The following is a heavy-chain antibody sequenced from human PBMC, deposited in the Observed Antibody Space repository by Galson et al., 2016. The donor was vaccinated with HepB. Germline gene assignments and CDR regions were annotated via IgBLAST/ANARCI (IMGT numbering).Heavy chain of an antibody. CDR2: INAGNGNT. D-gene: IGHD6-19*01. CDR1: RYTFTSYA. V-gene: IGHV1-3*01. J-gene: IGHJ4*02. Sequence: SCKASRYTFTSYAMHWVRQAPGQRLEWMGWINAGNGNTKYSQKFQGRVTITRDTSASTAYMELSSLRSEDTAVYYCARSGIAVAGFDYWGQGTLVTVSS. CDR3: ARSGIAVAGFDY.